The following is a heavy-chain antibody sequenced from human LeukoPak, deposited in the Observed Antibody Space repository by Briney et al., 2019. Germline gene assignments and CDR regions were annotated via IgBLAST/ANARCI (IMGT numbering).Heavy chain of an antibody. CDR3: ARGYSYGFGVYYFDY. D-gene: IGHD5-18*01. V-gene: IGHV4-39*01. Sequence: PSETLSLTCTVSGGSISSSSYYWGWIRQPPGKGLEWIGIIYYSGSTYYNPSLKSRVTISVDTSKNKFSLTLSSVTAADTAVYYCARGYSYGFGVYYFDYWGQGTLVTVSS. CDR1: GGSISSSSYY. J-gene: IGHJ4*02. CDR2: IYYSGST.